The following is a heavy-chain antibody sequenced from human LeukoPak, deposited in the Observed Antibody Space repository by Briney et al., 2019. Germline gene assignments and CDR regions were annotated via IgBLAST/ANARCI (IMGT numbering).Heavy chain of an antibody. CDR2: IIPIFGTA. J-gene: IGHJ4*02. V-gene: IGHV1-69*06. CDR3: ARGYSSSRGIDY. CDR1: GGTFSSYA. D-gene: IGHD6-6*01. Sequence: GASVKVSCKASGGTFSSYAISWVRQAPGQGLEWMGGIIPIFGTANYAQKFQGRVTITADKSTSTAYMELSSLRSEDTAVYYCARGYSSSRGIDYWGQGTLVTVSS.